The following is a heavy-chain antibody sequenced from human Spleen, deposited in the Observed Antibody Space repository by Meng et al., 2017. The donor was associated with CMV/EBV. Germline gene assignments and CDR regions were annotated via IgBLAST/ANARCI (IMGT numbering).Heavy chain of an antibody. J-gene: IGHJ4*02. CDR1: GFLFSSYA. CDR2: ISYDGSNK. Sequence: VQLVRLGGWVVQPGRSLRLSCAASGFLFSSYAMHWVRQAPGKGLECVAVISYDGSNKYYADSVKGRFTISRDNSKNTLYLQMNSLRTEDTAVYYCARPTFNGWWGPFDYWGQGTLVTVSS. V-gene: IGHV3-30-3*01. D-gene: IGHD6-19*01. CDR3: ARPTFNGWWGPFDY.